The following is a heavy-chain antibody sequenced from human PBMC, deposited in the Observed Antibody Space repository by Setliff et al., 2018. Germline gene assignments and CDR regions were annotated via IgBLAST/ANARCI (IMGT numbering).Heavy chain of an antibody. V-gene: IGHV1-8*01. D-gene: IGHD6-13*01. J-gene: IGHJ4*02. CDR1: GYTFTSYD. Sequence: ASVKVSCKASGYTFTSYDINWVRQATGQGLEWMGWMNPNSGNTGYAQKLQGSVTMTRNTSISTAYMELSSLRSEDTAVYYCARLDIAAANEDYWGQGTLVTVSS. CDR3: ARLDIAAANEDY. CDR2: MNPNSGNT.